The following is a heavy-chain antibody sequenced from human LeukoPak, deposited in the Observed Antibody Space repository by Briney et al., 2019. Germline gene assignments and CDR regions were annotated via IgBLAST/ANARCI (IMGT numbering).Heavy chain of an antibody. CDR3: ARVLWFGELLYFDY. CDR1: GGSISSYY. V-gene: IGHV4-59*06. CDR2: IYYSGST. Sequence: SETLSLTCTVSGGSISSYYWSWIRQPPGKGLEWIGYIYYSGSTYYNPSLKSRVTISVDTSKNQFSLKLSSVTAADTAVYYCARVLWFGELLYFDYWGQGTLVTVSS. J-gene: IGHJ4*02. D-gene: IGHD3-10*01.